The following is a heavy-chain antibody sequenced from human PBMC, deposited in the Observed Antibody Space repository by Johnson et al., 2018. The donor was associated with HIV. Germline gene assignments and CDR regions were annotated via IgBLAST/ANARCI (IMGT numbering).Heavy chain of an antibody. Sequence: VQLVESGGGVVQPGGSLRLSCAASGFTVSSNYMNWVRQAPGKGLEWVSVIYSGGSTYYADSVKGRFTISRDNSKNTLYLQMNSLKTEDTAVYYCTRVSFGEGAFDIWGHGTMVTVSS. CDR2: IYSGGST. J-gene: IGHJ3*02. CDR3: TRVSFGEGAFDI. D-gene: IGHD3-10*01. CDR1: GFTVSSNY. V-gene: IGHV3-66*01.